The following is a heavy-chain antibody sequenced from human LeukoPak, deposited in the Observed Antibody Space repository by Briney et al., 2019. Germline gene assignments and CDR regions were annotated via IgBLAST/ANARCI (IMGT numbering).Heavy chain of an antibody. CDR2: INPNSGGT. CDR3: ARDDTIVGATMGHDY. D-gene: IGHD1-26*01. V-gene: IGHV1-2*02. J-gene: IGHJ4*02. Sequence: ASVKVSCKASGYTFTGYYMHWVRQAPGQGLEWMGWINPNSGGTNYAQKFQGRVTMTRDTSISTAYMELSRLRSDDTAVYYCARDDTIVGATMGHDYWGQGTLVTVSS. CDR1: GYTFTGYY.